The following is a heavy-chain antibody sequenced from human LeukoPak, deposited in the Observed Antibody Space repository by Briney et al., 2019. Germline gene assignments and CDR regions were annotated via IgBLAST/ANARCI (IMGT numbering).Heavy chain of an antibody. V-gene: IGHV3-30-3*01. CDR1: GFTFSSYA. Sequence: QPGGSLRLSCAASGFTFSSYAMHWVRQAPGKGLEWVAVISYDGSNKYYADSVKGRFTISRDNSKNTLYLQMNSLRAEDTAVYYCARTLWGNFNFDYWGQGTLVTVSS. CDR2: ISYDGSNK. CDR3: ARTLWGNFNFDY. D-gene: IGHD3-10*01. J-gene: IGHJ4*02.